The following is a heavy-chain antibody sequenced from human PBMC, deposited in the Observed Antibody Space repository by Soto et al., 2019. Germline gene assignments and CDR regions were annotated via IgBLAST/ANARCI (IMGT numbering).Heavy chain of an antibody. J-gene: IGHJ6*02. Sequence: QVQLQESGPGLVKPSQTLSLTCTVSGGSISSGDYYWSWIRQPPGKGLEWIGYIYYSGSTYYNPSLKSRVTISVDTSKNQFSLKLSSVTAADTAVYYCARDPAGGDWGITTESYGMDVWGQGTTVTVSS. D-gene: IGHD2-21*02. CDR1: GGSISSGDYY. CDR2: IYYSGST. CDR3: ARDPAGGDWGITTESYGMDV. V-gene: IGHV4-30-4*01.